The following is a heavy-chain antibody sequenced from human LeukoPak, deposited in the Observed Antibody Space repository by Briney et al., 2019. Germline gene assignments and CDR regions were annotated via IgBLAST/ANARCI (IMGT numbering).Heavy chain of an antibody. V-gene: IGHV4-34*01. CDR3: ARAETSIAAALDAFDI. J-gene: IGHJ3*02. CDR2: IYHSGST. Sequence: SETLSLTCAVYGGSFSGYYWSWIRQPPGKGLEWIGEIYHSGSTNYNPSLKSRVTISVDKSKNQFSLKLSSVTAADTAVYYCARAETSIAAALDAFDIWGQGTMVTVSS. D-gene: IGHD6-13*01. CDR1: GGSFSGYY.